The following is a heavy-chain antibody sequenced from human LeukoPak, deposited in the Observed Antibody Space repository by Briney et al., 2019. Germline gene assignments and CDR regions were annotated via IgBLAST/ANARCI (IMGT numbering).Heavy chain of an antibody. Sequence: PGGSLRLSCAASGFTISSYWMHWVRQAPGKGLVWVSRINSDGSSTSYADSVKGRFTISRDNAKNALYLQMNSLRAEDTAVYYCARGRITIFGVVTEIFDYWGQGTLVTVSS. V-gene: IGHV3-74*01. J-gene: IGHJ4*02. D-gene: IGHD3-3*01. CDR3: ARGRITIFGVVTEIFDY. CDR2: INSDGSST. CDR1: GFTISSYW.